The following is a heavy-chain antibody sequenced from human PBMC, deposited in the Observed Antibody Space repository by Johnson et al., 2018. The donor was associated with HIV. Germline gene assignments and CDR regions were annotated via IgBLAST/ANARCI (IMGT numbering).Heavy chain of an antibody. V-gene: IGHV3-53*01. CDR3: ARSPYYDDYWSDAFDI. D-gene: IGHD4-17*01. CDR1: GFTVSSNY. CDR2: IYSGGST. Sequence: MQLVESGGGLIQRGGSLRLSCAASGFTVSSNYMSWVRQAPGKGLEWVSVIYSGGSTYYADSVKGRFTISRDNSKNTLYLQMNSLRAEDTAVYYCARSPYYDDYWSDAFDIWGQGTMVTVSS. J-gene: IGHJ3*02.